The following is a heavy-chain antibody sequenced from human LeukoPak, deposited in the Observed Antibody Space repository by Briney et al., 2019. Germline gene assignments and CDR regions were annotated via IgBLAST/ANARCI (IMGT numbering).Heavy chain of an antibody. J-gene: IGHJ4*02. CDR2: IASDSTI. CDR1: GFILSTSE. V-gene: IGHV3-48*03. Sequence: GGPLRLSCVASGFILSTSEMNWVRQAPGKGLEWVSFIASDSTIYYADSVKGRFTLSRDNAKNSLYLQMNSLRAEDTAVYYCAKDILGWSFDFWGQGTLVTVSS. CDR3: AKDILGWSFDF. D-gene: IGHD2-15*01.